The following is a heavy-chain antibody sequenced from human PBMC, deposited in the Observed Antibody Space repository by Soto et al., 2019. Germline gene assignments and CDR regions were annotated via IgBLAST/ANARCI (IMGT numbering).Heavy chain of an antibody. CDR2: IGNSNNPT. D-gene: IGHD2-15*01. J-gene: IGHJ3*01. CDR3: AREEGYCNGGPCYRGAFDF. V-gene: IGHV3-21*02. Sequence: EVQLVESGGGLVKPGGSPRLSCAASGFTFGDYSMLWVRQAPGKGLEWLAFIGNSNNPTFYADSVRGRFTISRDNPKNSVYLQMNSLREEDTAVYFCAREEGYCNGGPCYRGAFDFWGQGTIVTVSS. CDR1: GFTFGDYS.